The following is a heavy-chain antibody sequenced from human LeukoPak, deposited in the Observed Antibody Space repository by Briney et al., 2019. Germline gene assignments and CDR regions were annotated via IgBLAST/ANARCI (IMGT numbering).Heavy chain of an antibody. CDR2: IWYDGSNK. Sequence: PGGSLRLSCAASGFTFSSYGMHWVRQAPGKGPEWVAVIWYDGSNKYYADSVKGRFTISRDNSKNTLYLQMNSLRAEDTAVYYCARDCSSTSCYTLDYWGQGTLVTVSS. D-gene: IGHD2-2*02. V-gene: IGHV3-33*01. CDR1: GFTFSSYG. J-gene: IGHJ4*02. CDR3: ARDCSSTSCYTLDY.